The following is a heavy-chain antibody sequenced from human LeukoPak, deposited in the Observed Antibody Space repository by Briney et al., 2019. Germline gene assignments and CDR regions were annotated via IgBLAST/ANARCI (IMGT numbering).Heavy chain of an antibody. CDR1: GYTLTELS. V-gene: IGHV1-24*01. CDR3: ATSLGRAYFPLLSSFDY. CDR2: FDPEDGET. D-gene: IGHD2-21*01. J-gene: IGHJ4*02. Sequence: ASVKVSCKVSGYTLTELSMHWVRQAPGKGLEWMGGFDPEDGETIYAQKFQGRVTMTEDTSTDTAYMELSSLRSEDTAVYYCATSLGRAYFPLLSSFDYWGRGTLVTVSS.